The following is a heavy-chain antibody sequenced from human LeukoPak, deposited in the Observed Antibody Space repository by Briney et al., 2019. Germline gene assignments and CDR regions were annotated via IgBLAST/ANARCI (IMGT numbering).Heavy chain of an antibody. CDR2: IKQDGSEK. CDR3: ARDLGIIYGSGVRGDAFDI. CDR1: GFTFSSYW. V-gene: IGHV3-7*01. D-gene: IGHD3-10*01. Sequence: GESLRLSCAASGFTFSSYWMSWVRQAPGKGLEWVANIKQDGSEKYYVDSVKGRFTISRDNAKNSLYLQMNSLRAEDTAVYYCARDLGIIYGSGVRGDAFDIWGQGTKVTVSS. J-gene: IGHJ3*02.